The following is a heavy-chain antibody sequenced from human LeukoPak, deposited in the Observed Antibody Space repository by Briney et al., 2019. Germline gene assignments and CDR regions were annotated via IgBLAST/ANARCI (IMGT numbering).Heavy chain of an antibody. CDR3: ARHYDSGSYPLDF. D-gene: IGHD3-10*01. V-gene: IGHV4-59*08. Sequence: SETLSLTCTVSGGSIRGYFWSWIRQPPGKGLEWIGHIYSSGSTTYTPSLQGRVTISLDTSKNQFSLKLSSVTAADTAVHYCARHYDSGSYPLDFWGQGTLVTVSS. CDR2: IYSSGST. J-gene: IGHJ4*02. CDR1: GGSIRGYF.